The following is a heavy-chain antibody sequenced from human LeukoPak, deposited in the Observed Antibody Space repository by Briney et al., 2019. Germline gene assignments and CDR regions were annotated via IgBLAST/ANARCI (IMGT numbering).Heavy chain of an antibody. CDR1: GGSISSSSYY. CDR2: IYYSGST. V-gene: IGHV4-39*01. CDR3: ARGFSVVVAATLGPRSHFDY. J-gene: IGHJ4*02. D-gene: IGHD2-15*01. Sequence: SETLSLTCTVSGGSISSSSYYWGWIRQPPGKGLEWIGSIYYSGSTYYNPSLKSRVTISVDTSKNQFSLKLSSVTAADTAVYYCARGFSVVVAATLGPRSHFDYWGQGTLVTVSS.